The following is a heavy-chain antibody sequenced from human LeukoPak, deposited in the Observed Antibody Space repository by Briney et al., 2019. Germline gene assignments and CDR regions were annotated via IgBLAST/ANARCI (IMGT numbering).Heavy chain of an antibody. V-gene: IGHV1-69*13. CDR3: ARDRLEGYDILTGYYTENYFDY. CDR1: GGTFSSYA. CDR2: IIPIFGTA. J-gene: IGHJ4*02. Sequence: ASVKVSCKASGGTFSSYAISWVRQAPGQGLEWMGGIIPIFGTANYAQKFQGRVTITADESTSTAYMELSSLRSEDTAVYYCARDRLEGYDILTGYYTENYFDYWGQGTLVTVSS. D-gene: IGHD3-9*01.